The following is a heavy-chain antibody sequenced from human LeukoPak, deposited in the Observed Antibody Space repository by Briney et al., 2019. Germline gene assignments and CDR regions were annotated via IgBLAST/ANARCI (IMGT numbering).Heavy chain of an antibody. J-gene: IGHJ4*02. Sequence: SETLSLTCAVSGDSISNSNRWTWMRQPPGKGLEWIGEVYPSGSTNYSPSLKSRVTISVDKSKNQFSLTLNSVTAADTAVYFCGTTEHDSGDYWGQGTLVTVSS. V-gene: IGHV4-4*02. CDR3: GTTEHDSGDY. CDR2: VYPSGST. CDR1: GDSISNSNR. D-gene: IGHD6-25*01.